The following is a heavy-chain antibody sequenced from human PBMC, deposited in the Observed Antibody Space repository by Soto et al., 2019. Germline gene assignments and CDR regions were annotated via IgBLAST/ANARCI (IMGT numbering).Heavy chain of an antibody. D-gene: IGHD3-10*01. CDR3: ARHGFGPLHGLVDV. CDR2: INYDGYS. J-gene: IGHJ6*02. V-gene: IGHV4-59*08. Sequence: QVQLQESDPGLVKPSETLSLTCTVSGGSITNYYCSWFRQPPGKGLEWIGYINYDGYSAYNLSLKRPVTLSIDASKTQFSLMLESVTATDPAVYYCARHGFGPLHGLVDVWGPGTTVIVSS. CDR1: GGSITNYY.